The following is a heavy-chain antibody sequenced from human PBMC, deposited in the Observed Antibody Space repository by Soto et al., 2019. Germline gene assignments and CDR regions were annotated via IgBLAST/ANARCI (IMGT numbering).Heavy chain of an antibody. CDR3: AEDGNFEYSSSSGAFDY. CDR2: ISGSGGST. J-gene: IGHJ4*02. Sequence: GGSLRLSCAASGFTFSSYAMSWVRQAPGKGLEWVSAISGSGGSTYYADSVKGRFTISRDNSKNTLYLQMNSLRAEDTAVYYCAEDGNFEYSSSSGAFDYWGQGTLVTVSS. D-gene: IGHD6-6*01. V-gene: IGHV3-23*01. CDR1: GFTFSSYA.